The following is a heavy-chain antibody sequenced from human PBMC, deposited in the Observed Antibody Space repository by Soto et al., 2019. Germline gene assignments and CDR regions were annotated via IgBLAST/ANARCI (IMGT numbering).Heavy chain of an antibody. CDR3: AQGSNWNFRYCLCGRDV. D-gene: IGHD1-7*01. Sequence: QVPLVESGGGVVQPGRSLRLSCAASGFTFSIYGMHWVRQAPGQGLEWVAVISYDGSNKYYADCVKGPFTISRDNSKNTVYLQMNRLRSGDTAVDYCAQGSNWNFRYCLCGRDVGGPGTPVSVSS. CDR2: ISYDGSNK. J-gene: IGHJ6*02. V-gene: IGHV3-30*18. CDR1: GFTFSIYG.